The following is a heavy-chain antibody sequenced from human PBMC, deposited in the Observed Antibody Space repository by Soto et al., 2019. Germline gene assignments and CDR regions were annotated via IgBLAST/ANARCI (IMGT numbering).Heavy chain of an antibody. Sequence: QVQLVQSGAEVKKPGASVKVSCKASGYTFTTHGISWVRQVPGQGLEWMGWVRGDNGHTNYAQSLQGRVTMTTDTSRNTAYMGLRSRRSDDTAVYYCGRDLGYCRSGTCYREWFDPWGQGTLVTVSS. V-gene: IGHV1-18*01. CDR2: VRGDNGHT. J-gene: IGHJ5*02. CDR3: GRDLGYCRSGTCYREWFDP. CDR1: GYTFTTHG. D-gene: IGHD2-15*01.